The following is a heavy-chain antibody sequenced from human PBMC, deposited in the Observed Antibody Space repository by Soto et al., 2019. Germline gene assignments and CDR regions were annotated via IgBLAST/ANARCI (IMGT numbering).Heavy chain of an antibody. V-gene: IGHV4-59*08. J-gene: IGHJ4*02. Sequence: QVQLQESGPGLVKPSETLSLTCIVSGGSMSSYSWSWIRQPPGKGLEWIGDIYYSGSTNYNPSLKRRVTISVDTSKNQFSLKLSSVTAADTAVYYCARRSIAVAGVPYYFDYWGQGTLVTVSS. CDR1: GGSMSSYS. D-gene: IGHD6-19*01. CDR2: IYYSGST. CDR3: ARRSIAVAGVPYYFDY.